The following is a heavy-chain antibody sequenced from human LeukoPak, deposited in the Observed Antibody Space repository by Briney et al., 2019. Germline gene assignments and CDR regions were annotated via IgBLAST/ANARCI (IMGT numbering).Heavy chain of an antibody. J-gene: IGHJ4*02. CDR2: IYYGGST. CDR3: ARWVNGYIDY. CDR1: GGSISGYY. V-gene: IGHV4-59*01. Sequence: SETLSLTCTVSGGSISGYYWSWIRQPPGRGLEWSGYIYYGGSTNYNPSLKSRDTISVATSKHQYSLKLSSVTAADRAVYYCARWVNGYIDYWGQGTLVTVSS. D-gene: IGHD5-18*01.